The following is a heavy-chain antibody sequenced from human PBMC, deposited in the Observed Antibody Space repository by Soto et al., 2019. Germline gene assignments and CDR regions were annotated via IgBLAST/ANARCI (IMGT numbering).Heavy chain of an antibody. J-gene: IGHJ3*02. CDR3: ATWHLREHAYDI. D-gene: IGHD3-10*01. V-gene: IGHV3-53*01. CDR1: GFTFSSYS. Sequence: GSLRLSCAASGFTFSSYSMNWVRQAPGKGLEWVSALYDLDGTYYADSVKGRFTTSSDSSRTTVYLQMNDLRPDDTAVYSCATWHLREHAYDIWGQGTTVT. CDR2: LYDLDGT.